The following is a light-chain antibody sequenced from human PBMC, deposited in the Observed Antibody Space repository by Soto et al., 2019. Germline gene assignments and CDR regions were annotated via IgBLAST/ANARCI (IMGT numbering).Light chain of an antibody. Sequence: EIVMTQSPATLSVSPGKRATLSCRASQSVRSNLAWYQQKPGQAPRLLIYGASTRGTGIPARFSGSGSGTEFTLTISSLQSQDFEVCYCQQYNNWPPWTFGQGTKVDIK. J-gene: IGKJ1*01. CDR1: QSVRSN. CDR3: QQYNNWPPWT. V-gene: IGKV3-15*01. CDR2: GAS.